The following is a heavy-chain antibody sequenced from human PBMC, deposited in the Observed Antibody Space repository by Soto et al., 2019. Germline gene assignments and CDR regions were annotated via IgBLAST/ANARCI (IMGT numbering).Heavy chain of an antibody. J-gene: IGHJ4*02. CDR3: AKDRPLWSGYSFDY. V-gene: IGHV3-30*18. CDR1: GFTFSSYG. Sequence: GGSLRLSCAASGFTFSSYGMHWVRQAPGKGLEWVAVISYDGSNKYYADSVKGRFTISRDNSKNTLYLQMNSLRAEDTAVYYCAKDRPLWSGYSFDYWGQGTLVTVSS. CDR2: ISYDGSNK. D-gene: IGHD3-3*01.